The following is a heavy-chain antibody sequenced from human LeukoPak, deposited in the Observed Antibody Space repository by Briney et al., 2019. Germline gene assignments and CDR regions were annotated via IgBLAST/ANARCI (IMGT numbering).Heavy chain of an antibody. CDR3: ARENDTAMASPLDY. V-gene: IGHV1-2*04. CDR2: INPNSGGT. D-gene: IGHD5-18*01. Sequence: ASVKVSCKASGYTFTGYYMHWVRQAPGQGLEWMGWINPNSGGTNYAQKFQGWVTMTRGTSISTAYMELSRLRSDDTAVYYCARENDTAMASPLDYWGQGTLVTVSS. J-gene: IGHJ4*02. CDR1: GYTFTGYY.